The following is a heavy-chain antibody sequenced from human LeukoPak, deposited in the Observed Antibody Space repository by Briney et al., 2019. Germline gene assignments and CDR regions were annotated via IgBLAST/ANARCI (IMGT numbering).Heavy chain of an antibody. J-gene: IGHJ4*02. D-gene: IGHD1-7*01. Sequence: ASVKVSCKASGYTFTTYAMNWVRQAPGQGLEWMGWINTNTGNPTYAQGFTGRFVFSLDTSVSTAYLQISSLKAEDTAVYYCARLELPREQPIPGGYWGQGTLVTVSS. V-gene: IGHV7-4-1*02. CDR1: GYTFTTYA. CDR3: ARLELPREQPIPGGY. CDR2: INTNTGNP.